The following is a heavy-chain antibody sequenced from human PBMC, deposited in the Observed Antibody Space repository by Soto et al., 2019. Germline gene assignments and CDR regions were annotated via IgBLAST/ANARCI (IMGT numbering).Heavy chain of an antibody. J-gene: IGHJ4*02. V-gene: IGHV3-53*01. CDR3: AGRLATAASLDY. Sequence: EVQLVESGGGLIQPGGSLRLSCAASGLIVSSNCLTRVRQAPGKGLECVSITCSGGTTYYADSVRGRFTISSDNSKNTLHLQMNSLRAEDTAVYYCAGRLATAASLDYWGQGTLVTVS. CDR1: GLIVSSNC. D-gene: IGHD3-16*01. CDR2: TCSGGTT.